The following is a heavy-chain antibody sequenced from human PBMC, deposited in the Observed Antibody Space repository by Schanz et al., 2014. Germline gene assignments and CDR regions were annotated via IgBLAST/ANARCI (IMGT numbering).Heavy chain of an antibody. Sequence: EVQLVESGGGLVQPGGSLRLSCTASGFTFSSYSMNWVRQAPGKGLEWVSYVSRSTPDIYYADSVKGRFTMSRDNSRDTVYLQMNSLRADDTAMYYCARWFLIRGVILDSWGQGTLVTVSS. V-gene: IGHV3-48*01. CDR2: VSRSTPDI. CDR1: GFTFSSYS. D-gene: IGHD3-10*01. J-gene: IGHJ4*02. CDR3: ARWFLIRGVILDS.